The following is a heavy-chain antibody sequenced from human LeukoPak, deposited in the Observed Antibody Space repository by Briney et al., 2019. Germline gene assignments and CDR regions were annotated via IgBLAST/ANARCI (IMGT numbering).Heavy chain of an antibody. V-gene: IGHV1-2*02. CDR3: ARDRRPTMIVLRGGFDP. CDR2: INPNSGGT. D-gene: IGHD3-22*01. Sequence: GASVKVSCKASGYTFTGYYMHWVRQAPGQGLEWMGWINPNSGGTNYAQKFQGRVTMTRDTSISTAYMELRRLRSDDTAVYYCARDRRPTMIVLRGGFDPWGQGTLVTVSS. CDR1: GYTFTGYY. J-gene: IGHJ5*02.